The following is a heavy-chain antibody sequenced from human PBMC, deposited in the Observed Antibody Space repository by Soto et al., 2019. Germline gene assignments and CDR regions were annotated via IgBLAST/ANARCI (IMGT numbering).Heavy chain of an antibody. V-gene: IGHV3-33*01. CDR3: ARDLKAQYYYYGMDV. J-gene: IGHJ6*02. CDR2: IWYDGSNK. Sequence: GGSLRLSCAASGFTFSSYGTHWVRQAPGKGLEWVAVIWYDGSNKYYADSVKGRFTISRDNSKNTLYLQMNSLRAEDTAVYYCARDLKAQYYYYGMDVWGQGTTVTVSS. CDR1: GFTFSSYG.